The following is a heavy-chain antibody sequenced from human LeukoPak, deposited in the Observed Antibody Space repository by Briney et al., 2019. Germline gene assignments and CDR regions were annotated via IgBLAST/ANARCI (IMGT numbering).Heavy chain of an antibody. Sequence: KTSQTLSLTCTVSGGSISSGSYFWSWIRQPAGKELEWVGRVYTSGSTNYNPSLKSRVTISLDTSKNQFSLELQSVTAADTAVYYCARSWRKGLTSDHWGQGTRVTVSS. CDR2: VYTSGST. V-gene: IGHV4-61*02. CDR1: GGSISSGSYF. J-gene: IGHJ4*02. D-gene: IGHD1-26*01. CDR3: ARSWRKGLTSDH.